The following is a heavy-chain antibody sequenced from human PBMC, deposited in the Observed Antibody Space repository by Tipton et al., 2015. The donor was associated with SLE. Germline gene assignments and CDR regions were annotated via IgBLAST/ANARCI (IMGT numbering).Heavy chain of an antibody. J-gene: IGHJ4*02. CDR3: ARSLYSGSYQYYFDY. CDR2: IYHSGST. CDR1: GGSFSGYY. D-gene: IGHD1-26*01. Sequence: TLSLTCAVYGGSFSGYYWSWIRQPPGKGLEWIGEIYHSGSTNYNPSLKSRVTISVDTSKNQFSLKLSSVTAADTAVYYCARSLYSGSYQYYFDYWGQGTLVTVSS. V-gene: IGHV4-34*01.